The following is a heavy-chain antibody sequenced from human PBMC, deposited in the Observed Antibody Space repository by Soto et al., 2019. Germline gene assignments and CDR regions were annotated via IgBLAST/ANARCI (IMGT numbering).Heavy chain of an antibody. V-gene: IGHV3-49*03. J-gene: IGHJ4*02. CDR2: IRSKAYGGTT. CDR3: TRLNHNYYDSSGYPY. D-gene: IGHD3-22*01. Sequence: GGSLRLSCTASGFTFGDYAMSWFRQAPWKGLEWVGFIRSKAYGGTTEYAASVKGRFTISRDDSKSIAYLQMNSLKTEDTAVYYCTRLNHNYYDSSGYPYWGQGTLVTVSS. CDR1: GFTFGDYA.